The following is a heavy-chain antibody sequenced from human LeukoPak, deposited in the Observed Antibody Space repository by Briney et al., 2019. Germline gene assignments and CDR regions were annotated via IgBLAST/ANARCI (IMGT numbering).Heavy chain of an antibody. V-gene: IGHV3-74*01. CDR2: INSDSRDI. D-gene: IGHD3-10*01. CDR1: GFPFSGYW. J-gene: IGHJ2*01. CDR3: ARGKAGDVTTWFSDL. Sequence: GGSLSLSCAASGFPFSGYWMHWVRQAPGKGLVWVSLINSDSRDIKYAASVKGRFNNARDNAKKTLYLQMNRLGAGDTAVYYCARGKAGDVTTWFSDLWGRGTLVTVSS.